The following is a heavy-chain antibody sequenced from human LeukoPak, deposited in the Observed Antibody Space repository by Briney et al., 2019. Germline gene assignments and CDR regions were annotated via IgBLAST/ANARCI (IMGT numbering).Heavy chain of an antibody. CDR3: TEEWAYYYYMDV. D-gene: IGHD3-3*01. V-gene: IGHV3-7*03. CDR2: IKQDGSEK. CDR1: GFTFSSYW. Sequence: PGGSLRLSCAASGFTFSSYWMSWVRQAPGKGLEWVANIKQDGSEKYYVDSVKGRFTISRDNAKNSLHLQMNSLKTEDTAVYYCTEEWAYYYYMDVWGKGTTVTVSS. J-gene: IGHJ6*03.